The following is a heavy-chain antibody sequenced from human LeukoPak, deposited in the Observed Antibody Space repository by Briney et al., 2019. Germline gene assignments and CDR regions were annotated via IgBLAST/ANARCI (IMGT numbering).Heavy chain of an antibody. CDR1: GFTFSSDG. CDR3: ARDHLRHFDWLWNRWFDP. D-gene: IGHD3-9*01. Sequence: GRSLRLSCAAAGFTFSSDGMHWVRQAARKGLEWGAVMWYDGSNKYYADSVKGRFTISRDNSKSTLYLQMNSLRVEDTAVYYCARDHLRHFDWLWNRWFDPWGQGTLVTVSS. V-gene: IGHV3-33*01. J-gene: IGHJ5*02. CDR2: MWYDGSNK.